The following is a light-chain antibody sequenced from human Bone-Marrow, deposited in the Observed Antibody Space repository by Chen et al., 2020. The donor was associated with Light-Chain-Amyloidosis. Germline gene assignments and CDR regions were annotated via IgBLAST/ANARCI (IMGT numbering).Light chain of an antibody. CDR2: GSS. J-gene: IGKJ4*01. CDR1: QTISSNY. Sequence: EIVLTQSPGTLSLSPGEGANLSCRASQTISSNYLTWYQQKVGQAPRLLIYGSSSRATGIPDRFTGSGSGTDFTLTINRLEPEDFAMYDCQQYGTSPLTFGGGTKVEIK. CDR3: QQYGTSPLT. V-gene: IGKV3-20*01.